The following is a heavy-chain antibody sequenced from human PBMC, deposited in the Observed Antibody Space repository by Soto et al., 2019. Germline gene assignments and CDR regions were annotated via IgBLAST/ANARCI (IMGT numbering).Heavy chain of an antibody. CDR2: TKQDGSEK. D-gene: IGHD2-8*02. Sequence: PGGSLRLSCVASGFTFSSYWMGWVRQAPGRGLEWVGNTKQDGSEKYYVDSVKGRFTISRDNDKNSLALPMNSLRAGDTGVYYCASQSGTGTSDYWGQGALVTVSS. CDR3: ASQSGTGTSDY. V-gene: IGHV3-7*03. CDR1: GFTFSSYW. J-gene: IGHJ4*02.